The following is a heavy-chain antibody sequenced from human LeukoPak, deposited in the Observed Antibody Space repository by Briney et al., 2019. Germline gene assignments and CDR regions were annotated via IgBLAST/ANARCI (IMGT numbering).Heavy chain of an antibody. D-gene: IGHD3-9*01. J-gene: IGHJ4*02. CDR3: ARVLPYYDILTGYYGYFDY. CDR1: GYTFTGYY. CDR2: INTNSGGT. V-gene: IGHV1-2*02. Sequence: ASVKVSCKASGYTFTGYYMHWVRQAPGQGLEWMGWINTNSGGTNYAQKFQGRVTLTRDTSISTAYMELSRLRSDDTAVYYCARVLPYYDILTGYYGYFDYWGQGTLVTASS.